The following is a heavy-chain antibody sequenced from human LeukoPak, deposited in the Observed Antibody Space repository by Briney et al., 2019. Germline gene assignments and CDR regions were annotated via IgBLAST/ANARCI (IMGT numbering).Heavy chain of an antibody. V-gene: IGHV3-30*02. Sequence: GGSLRLSCAASGFTFSSYGMHWVRQAPGKGLEWVAFIRYDGSNKYYADSVKGRFTISRDNSKNTLYLQMNSLRAEDTAVYYCAKYYYDSSGAWRVFDYWGQGTLVTVSS. D-gene: IGHD3-22*01. CDR2: IRYDGSNK. CDR3: AKYYYDSSGAWRVFDY. J-gene: IGHJ4*02. CDR1: GFTFSSYG.